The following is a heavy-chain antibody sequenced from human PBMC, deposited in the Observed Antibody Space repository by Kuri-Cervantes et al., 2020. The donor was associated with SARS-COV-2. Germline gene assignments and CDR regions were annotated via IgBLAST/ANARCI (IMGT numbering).Heavy chain of an antibody. J-gene: IGHJ6*03. CDR2: IYYSGST. CDR1: GGSISSSSYY. V-gene: IGHV4-39*01. D-gene: IGHD2-2*01. Sequence: ESLKISCTVSGGSISSSSYYWGWIRQPPGKGLEWIGSIYYSGSTYYNPSLKSRVTISVDTSKNQFSLKLSSVTAADTAVYYCARNPSYQLLGWYYYYMDVWGKGTTVTVFS. CDR3: ARNPSYQLLGWYYYYMDV.